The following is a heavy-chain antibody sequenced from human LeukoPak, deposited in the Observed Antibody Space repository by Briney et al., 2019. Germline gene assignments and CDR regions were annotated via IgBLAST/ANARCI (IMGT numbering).Heavy chain of an antibody. CDR1: GFSLSMYW. V-gene: IGHV3-7*03. J-gene: IGHJ4*02. D-gene: IGHD5-12*01. CDR3: AREFTGYGNTDY. CDR2: IRSDGVEK. Sequence: GSLRLSCTAAGFSLSMYWMSWVRQAPGKGLEWVANIRSDGVEKYYVDSVRGRFTISTDTAKNTLYLQMNSLRADDTAVYYCAREFTGYGNTDYWGQGTLVTVSS.